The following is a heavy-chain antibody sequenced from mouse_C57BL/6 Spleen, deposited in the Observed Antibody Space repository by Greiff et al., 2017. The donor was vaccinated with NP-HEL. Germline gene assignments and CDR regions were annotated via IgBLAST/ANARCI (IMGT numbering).Heavy chain of an antibody. J-gene: IGHJ1*03. CDR2: IYPGDGDT. CDR1: GYAFSSSW. D-gene: IGHD2-5*01. V-gene: IGHV1-82*01. CDR3: ARMGYSKGYFDV. Sequence: QVQLKQSGPELVKPGASVKISCKASGYAFSSSWMNWVKQRPGKGLEWIGRIYPGDGDTNYNGKFKGKATLTADKSSSTAYMQLSSLTSEDSAVYFCARMGYSKGYFDVWGTGTTVTVSS.